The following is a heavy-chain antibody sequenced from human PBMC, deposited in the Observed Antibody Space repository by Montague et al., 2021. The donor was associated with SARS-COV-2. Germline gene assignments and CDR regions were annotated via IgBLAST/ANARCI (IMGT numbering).Heavy chain of an antibody. CDR3: ARGWFSPMLVVVIRGPFDY. V-gene: IGHV4-39*07. CDR2: IYYSGST. Sequence: SETLSLTCTVSGGSISSSSYYWGWIRQPPGKRLEWIGTIYYSGSTYYNPSLKSRVTISVDTSKNQFSLKLSSVTAADTAVYYCARGWFSPMLVVVIRGPFDYWGQGALVTVSS. J-gene: IGHJ4*02. CDR1: GGSISSSSYY. D-gene: IGHD3-22*01.